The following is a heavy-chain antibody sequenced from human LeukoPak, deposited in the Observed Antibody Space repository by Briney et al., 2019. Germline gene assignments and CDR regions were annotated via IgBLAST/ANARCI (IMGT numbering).Heavy chain of an antibody. CDR3: ARGFDYGSGSYYKPFDY. CDR2: INPSSGGT. J-gene: IGHJ4*02. CDR1: GYTFTGYY. Sequence: ASVKVSCKASGYTFTGYYMHWVRQAPGQGLEWMGWINPSSGGTNYAQKFQGWVTMTRDTSISTAYMELSRLRSDDTAVYYCARGFDYGSGSYYKPFDYWGQGTLVTVSS. V-gene: IGHV1-2*04. D-gene: IGHD3-10*01.